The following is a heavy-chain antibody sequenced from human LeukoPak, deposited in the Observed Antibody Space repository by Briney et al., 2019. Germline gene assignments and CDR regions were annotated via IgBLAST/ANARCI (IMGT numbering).Heavy chain of an antibody. CDR2: IYSGGTT. Sequence: PGGSLRLSCAASGFTVSSNYMSWVRQAPGKGLEWVSIIYSGGTTYYADSVKGRFTISRDNSKNTLYLQLNSLRVEDTAVYYCARTPSFNRAFDIWGQGTMVTVSS. J-gene: IGHJ3*02. CDR3: ARTPSFNRAFDI. CDR1: GFTVSSNY. V-gene: IGHV3-53*01. D-gene: IGHD3-3*02.